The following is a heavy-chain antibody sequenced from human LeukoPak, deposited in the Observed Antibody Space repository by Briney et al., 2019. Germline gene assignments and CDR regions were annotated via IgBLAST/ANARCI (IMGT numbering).Heavy chain of an antibody. V-gene: IGHV3-48*03. J-gene: IGHJ4*02. CDR2: ISTSGSTI. CDR3: ARDRRTTTVFDY. D-gene: IGHD1-1*01. Sequence: PGGSLRLSCAASGFTFSIYEMNWVRQAPGKGLEWVSYISTSGSTIYYADSVKGRFTISRDNAKNSLYLQMNSVRAEDTAVYYCARDRRTTTVFDYWGQGTLVTVSS. CDR1: GFTFSIYE.